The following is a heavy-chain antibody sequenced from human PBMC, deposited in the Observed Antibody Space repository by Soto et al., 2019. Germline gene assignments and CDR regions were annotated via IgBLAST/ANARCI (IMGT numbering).Heavy chain of an antibody. CDR3: ARASEGGLDT. CDR2: ILASGDT. CDR1: GFTFSTYD. D-gene: IGHD3-16*01. V-gene: IGHV3-13*01. Sequence: GGSLRLSCATSGFTFSTYDMHWVRQGSGKGLEWVSIILASGDTYYTGSVKGRFTISRDNAKNSLFLQMDSLRAGDTAVYYCARASEGGLDTWGQGTLVTVSS. J-gene: IGHJ5*02.